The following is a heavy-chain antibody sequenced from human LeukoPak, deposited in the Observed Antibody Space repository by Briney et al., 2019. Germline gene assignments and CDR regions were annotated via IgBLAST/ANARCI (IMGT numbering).Heavy chain of an antibody. CDR1: GGSISSYY. Sequence: SETLSLTCIVSGGSISSYYWSWIRQPPGKGLEWIGYIYYSGSTNYNPTLKSRVTISVDTSKNQFSLKLSSVTAADTAVYYCARAGEMATNPLFDYWGQGTLVTVSS. V-gene: IGHV4-59*01. D-gene: IGHD5-24*01. J-gene: IGHJ4*02. CDR3: ARAGEMATNPLFDY. CDR2: IYYSGST.